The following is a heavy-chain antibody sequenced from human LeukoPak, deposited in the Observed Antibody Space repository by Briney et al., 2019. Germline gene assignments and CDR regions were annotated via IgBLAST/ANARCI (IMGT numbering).Heavy chain of an antibody. CDR3: ARQSSTTVLYYFDY. Sequence: SETLSLTCTVSGGSISSSTYYWGWIRQPPGKGLEWIGSIYYRGSTYYNPSLKSRVTISVDTSKNLFSLKLSSVTAADTAVYFCARQSSTTVLYYFDYWGQGTLVTVSS. CDR1: GGSISSSTYY. D-gene: IGHD4-11*01. CDR2: IYYRGST. J-gene: IGHJ4*02. V-gene: IGHV4-39*01.